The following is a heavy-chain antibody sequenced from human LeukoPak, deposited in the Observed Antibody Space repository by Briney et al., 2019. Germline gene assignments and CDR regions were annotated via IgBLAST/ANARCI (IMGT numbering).Heavy chain of an antibody. J-gene: IGHJ4*02. CDR1: GGSISSSSYY. CDR2: IYYSGST. CDR3: ARRSSGWVSDYFDY. V-gene: IGHV4-39*01. Sequence: PSETLSLTCTVSGGSISSSSYYWGWIRQPPGKGLEWIGSIYYSGSTYYNPSLKSRVTISVDTSKNQFSLKLSSVTAADTAVYYCARRSSGWVSDYFDYWGQGTLVTVSS. D-gene: IGHD6-19*01.